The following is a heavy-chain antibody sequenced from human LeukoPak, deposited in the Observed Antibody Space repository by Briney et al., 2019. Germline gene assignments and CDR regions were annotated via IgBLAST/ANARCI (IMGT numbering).Heavy chain of an antibody. CDR3: ARGNRDQLVYYYYYMDV. CDR2: IYYSGST. V-gene: IGHV4-59*01. Sequence: SETLSLTCTVSGGSISSYYWSWIRQPPGKGLEWIGYIYYSGSTNYNPSLKSRVTISVDTSKNQFSLKLSSVTAADTAVYYCARGNRDQLVYYYYYMDVWGKGTTVTVSS. D-gene: IGHD2-2*01. J-gene: IGHJ6*03. CDR1: GGSISSYY.